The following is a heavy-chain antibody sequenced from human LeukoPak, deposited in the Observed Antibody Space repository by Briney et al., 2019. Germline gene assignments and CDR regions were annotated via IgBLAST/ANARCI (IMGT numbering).Heavy chain of an antibody. J-gene: IGHJ4*02. CDR1: GITFSTYS. V-gene: IGHV3-21*01. D-gene: IGHD2-21*02. Sequence: GGSLRRSCAASGITFSTYSRNWVRQAPGKGLEWVSSITSSRIYIYYAESVKGRFTISRDNAKNSLYLQMNSLRAEDTAVYYCARDGSRGNLVTAPDFWGQGTLVTVSS. CDR2: ITSSRIYI. CDR3: ARDGSRGNLVTAPDF.